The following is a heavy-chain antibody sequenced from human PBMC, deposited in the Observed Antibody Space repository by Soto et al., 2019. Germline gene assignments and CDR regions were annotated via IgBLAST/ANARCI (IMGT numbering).Heavy chain of an antibody. V-gene: IGHV4-4*02. Sequence: SETLSLTCGVSGGSISDTEWWSWVRQSPRTGLEWIGQIHRGGYTNYNPSLKSRVIIPVDTSMKQYSLDLSSVTAADTAIYYCARGSRYGAFDYWGQGALVTGLL. CDR3: ARGSRYGAFDY. J-gene: IGHJ4*02. CDR2: IHRGGYT. D-gene: IGHD5-18*01. CDR1: GGSISDTEW.